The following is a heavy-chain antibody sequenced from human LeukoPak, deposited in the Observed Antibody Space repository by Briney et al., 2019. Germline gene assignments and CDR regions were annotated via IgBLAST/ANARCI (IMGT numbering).Heavy chain of an antibody. CDR1: GFTFDDYA. J-gene: IGHJ6*02. CDR3: AKTCSPKEYGMDV. Sequence: GGSLRLSCAAPGFTFDDYAMPWVRQAPGKGLEWVSLISGDGGSTYYADSVKGRFTISRDNSKNSLYLQMNSLRTEDTALYYCAKTCSPKEYGMDVWGQGTTVTVSS. CDR2: ISGDGGST. V-gene: IGHV3-43*02. D-gene: IGHD3-10*02.